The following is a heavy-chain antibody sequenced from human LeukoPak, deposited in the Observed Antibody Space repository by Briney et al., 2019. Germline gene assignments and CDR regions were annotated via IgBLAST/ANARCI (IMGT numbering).Heavy chain of an antibody. CDR3: ARVGLQSQRSQHHTYYYGSGSYSDDY. J-gene: IGHJ4*02. V-gene: IGHV4-39*07. CDR1: GGSISSSSYY. D-gene: IGHD3-10*01. CDR2: IYYSGST. Sequence: PSETLSLTCTVSGGSISSSSYYWGWIRQPPGKGLEWIGSIYYSGSTYYNPSLKSRVTISVDTSKNQFSLKLSSVTAADTAVYYCARVGLQSQRSQHHTYYYGSGSYSDDYWGQGTLVTVSS.